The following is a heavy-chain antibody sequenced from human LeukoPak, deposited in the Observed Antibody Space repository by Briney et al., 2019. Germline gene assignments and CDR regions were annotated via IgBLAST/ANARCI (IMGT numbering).Heavy chain of an antibody. CDR3: AKDVAHYMDV. V-gene: IGHV3-30*02. CDR1: GFTLSSYG. CDR2: IRYDGSNK. J-gene: IGHJ6*03. Sequence: GGSQRLSCAASGFTLSSYGMHWVRQAPGKGLEWVAFIRYDGSNKYYADSVKGRFAISRDNSKNTLYLQMNSLRAEDTAVYYCAKDVAHYMDVWGKGTTVTVSS.